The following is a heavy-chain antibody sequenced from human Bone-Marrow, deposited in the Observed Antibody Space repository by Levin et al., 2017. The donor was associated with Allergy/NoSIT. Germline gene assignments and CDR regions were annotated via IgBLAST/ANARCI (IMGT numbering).Heavy chain of an antibody. J-gene: IGHJ2*01. Sequence: GGSLRLSCAASGFTFSTYALHWVRQAPGKGLEWVAVISNDGSNKYYADSVKGRFTISRDNSKNTLYLQMNSLRPEDTAVYYCASITMIVVVTNWYFDLWGRGTLVTVSS. CDR2: ISNDGSNK. CDR3: ASITMIVVVTNWYFDL. V-gene: IGHV3-30*04. CDR1: GFTFSTYA. D-gene: IGHD3-22*01.